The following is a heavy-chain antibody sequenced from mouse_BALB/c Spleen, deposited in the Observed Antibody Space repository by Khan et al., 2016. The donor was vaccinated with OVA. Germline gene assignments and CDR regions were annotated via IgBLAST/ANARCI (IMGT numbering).Heavy chain of an antibody. CDR3: ERGDYCNPFSY. CDR2: ISDGGSYN. V-gene: IGHV5-4*02. CDR1: GFSFSDYY. D-gene: IGHD2-1*01. Sequence: EVELVESGGGLVKPGGSLTLSCAASGFSFSDYYMYWVRQTPEKRLEWVATISDGGSYNYYPDSVKGRFTISRHAAKNNLYLQMYIMKSEDTAIYYCERGDYCNPFSYWGQGTRVTVSA. J-gene: IGHJ3*01.